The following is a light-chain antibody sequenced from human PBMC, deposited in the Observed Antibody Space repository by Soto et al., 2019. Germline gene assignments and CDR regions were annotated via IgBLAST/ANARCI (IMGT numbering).Light chain of an antibody. Sequence: QPVLTQPASVSGSPGQSITISCTGTSRDVGSYNLVSWYQQYPGKAPKLMIYEDSKRPSGVSDRFSGSNSGNTASLTISGLQAEDEADYYCCSYADSSTFVVFGGGTQLTVL. CDR3: CSYADSSTFVV. CDR1: SRDVGSYNL. J-gene: IGLJ2*01. V-gene: IGLV2-23*02. CDR2: EDS.